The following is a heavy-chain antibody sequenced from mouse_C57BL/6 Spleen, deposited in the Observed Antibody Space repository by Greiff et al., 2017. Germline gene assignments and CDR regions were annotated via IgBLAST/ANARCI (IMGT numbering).Heavy chain of an antibody. V-gene: IGHV1-26*01. D-gene: IGHD4-1*01. J-gene: IGHJ4*01. CDR3: ARNWYAMDY. Sequence: VQLQQSGPELVKPGASVKISCKASGYTFTDYYMNWVKQSHGNSLEWIGDINPNNGGTSYNQKFKGKATLTVDKSSSTAYMELRSLTSEDSAVYYCARNWYAMDYWGQGTSVTVSS. CDR1: GYTFTDYY. CDR2: INPNNGGT.